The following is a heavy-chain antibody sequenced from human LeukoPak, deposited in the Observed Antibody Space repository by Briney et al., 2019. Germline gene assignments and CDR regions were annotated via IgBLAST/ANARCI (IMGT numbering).Heavy chain of an antibody. J-gene: IGHJ4*02. CDR2: INHSGST. CDR3: ARSGSSGWQKPYYFDY. V-gene: IGHV4-34*01. D-gene: IGHD6-19*01. Sequence: SETLSLTCAVYGGSFSGYYWSWIRQPPGEGLEWIGEINHSGSTNYNPSLKSRVTISVDTSKNQFSLKLSSVTAADTAVYYCARSGSSGWQKPYYFDYWGQGTLVTVSS. CDR1: GGSFSGYY.